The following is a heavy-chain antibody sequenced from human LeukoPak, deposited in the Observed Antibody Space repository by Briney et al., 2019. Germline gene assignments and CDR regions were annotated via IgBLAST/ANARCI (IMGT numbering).Heavy chain of an antibody. CDR1: VRSICSYY. D-gene: IGHD3-22*01. Sequence: SETLSLTCTVSVRSICSYYWSWIRQSPGKGLGGFGYIYYSGRTNYNPSLNSPITISVGQSKNQFSLKLSSVTAADTAVYYCARAPIYYYDSSGYDQNFDYWGQGTLVTVSS. V-gene: IGHV4-59*01. CDR3: ARAPIYYYDSSGYDQNFDY. CDR2: IYYSGRT. J-gene: IGHJ4*02.